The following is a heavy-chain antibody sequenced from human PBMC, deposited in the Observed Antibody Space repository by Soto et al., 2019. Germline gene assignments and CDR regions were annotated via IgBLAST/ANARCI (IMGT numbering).Heavy chain of an antibody. CDR3: AKVPYSIYGMDV. D-gene: IGHD6-13*01. V-gene: IGHV3-30*18. CDR1: GFTFSSYG. Sequence: GGSLRLSCAASGFTFSSYGMHWVRQAPGKGLEWVAVISYDGSNKYYADSVKGRFTISRDNSKNTLYLQMNSLRAEDTAVYYCAKVPYSIYGMDVWGQGTTVTVS. J-gene: IGHJ6*02. CDR2: ISYDGSNK.